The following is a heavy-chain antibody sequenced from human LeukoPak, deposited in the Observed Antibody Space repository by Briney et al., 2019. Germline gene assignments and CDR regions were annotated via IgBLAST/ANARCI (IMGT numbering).Heavy chain of an antibody. CDR3: ARGRGYSYGYGY. CDR1: GGSFSGYY. CDR2: INHSGST. V-gene: IGHV4-34*01. Sequence: SETLSLTCAVCGGSFSGYYWSWIRQPPGKGLERIGEINHSGSTNYNPSLKSRVTISVDTSKNQFSLKLSSVTAADTAVYYCARGRGYSYGYGYWGQGTLVTVSS. D-gene: IGHD5-18*01. J-gene: IGHJ4*02.